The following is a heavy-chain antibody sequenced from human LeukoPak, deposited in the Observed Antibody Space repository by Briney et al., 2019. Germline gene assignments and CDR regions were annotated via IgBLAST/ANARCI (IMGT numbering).Heavy chain of an antibody. D-gene: IGHD6-19*01. J-gene: IGHJ4*02. CDR2: INHSGST. CDR1: GGSFSGYY. Sequence: SETLSLTCAVYGGSFSGYYWSWIRQPPGKGLEWIGEINHSGSTNYNPSLKSRVTISVDTSKNQFSLKLISVTAADTAVYYCAGGGVAEKRGHYFDYWGQGTLVTVSS. CDR3: AGGGVAEKRGHYFDY. V-gene: IGHV4-34*01.